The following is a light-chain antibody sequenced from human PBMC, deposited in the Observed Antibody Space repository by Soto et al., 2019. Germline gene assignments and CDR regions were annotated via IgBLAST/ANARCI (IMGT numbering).Light chain of an antibody. V-gene: IGLV8-61*01. CDR1: SGSVSTSYY. CDR3: MLYTGSGLWV. CDR2: DTN. Sequence: QTVVTQEPSFSVSPGGTVTLTCGLNSGSVSTSYYPSWYQQTPGQAPRTLIYDTNTRSSGVPDRFSGSILGNKAALTITGAQADDESDYYCMLYTGSGLWVFGGGTQLTVL. J-gene: IGLJ7*01.